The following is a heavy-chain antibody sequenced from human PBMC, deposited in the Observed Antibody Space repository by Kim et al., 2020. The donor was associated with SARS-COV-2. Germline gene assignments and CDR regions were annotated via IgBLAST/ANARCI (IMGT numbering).Heavy chain of an antibody. D-gene: IGHD2-2*01. CDR3: AREKIGGAQYAE. J-gene: IGHJ4*02. Sequence: QAQKLQGRVTMTTDTSTSTAYMGLRSLRSDDTAVYYCAREKIGGAQYAEWGQGTLVTVSS. V-gene: IGHV1-18*01.